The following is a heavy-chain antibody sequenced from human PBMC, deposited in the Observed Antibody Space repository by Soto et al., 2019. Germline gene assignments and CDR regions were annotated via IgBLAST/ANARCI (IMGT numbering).Heavy chain of an antibody. J-gene: IGHJ3*01. CDR1: GFTFSDYY. V-gene: IGHV3-11*01. D-gene: IGHD4-4*01. CDR2: ISFNGGTI. Sequence: QVQLVESGGGSVKPGGSLRLSCAASGFTFSDYYMSWIRQAPGKGLEWVSYISFNGGTIYYADSVKGRFTISRDNVEKSPYLKKNSLRAEDTAVYYCAGEAAMTTVTTAVAFDVWGQGTVVTVSS. CDR3: AGEAAMTTVTTAVAFDV.